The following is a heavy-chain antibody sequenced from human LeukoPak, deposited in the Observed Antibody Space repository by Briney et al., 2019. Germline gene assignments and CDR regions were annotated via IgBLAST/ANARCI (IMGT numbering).Heavy chain of an antibody. Sequence: GGSLRLSCAASGFTFSSYWMSWVRQAPGKGLEWVANIKQDGSEKYYVDSVKGRFTISRDNAKNSLYLQMNSLRAEDTAVYYCAKIQAVAGTIGAFDIWGQGTMVTVSS. CDR1: GFTFSSYW. CDR3: AKIQAVAGTIGAFDI. V-gene: IGHV3-7*03. D-gene: IGHD6-19*01. CDR2: IKQDGSEK. J-gene: IGHJ3*02.